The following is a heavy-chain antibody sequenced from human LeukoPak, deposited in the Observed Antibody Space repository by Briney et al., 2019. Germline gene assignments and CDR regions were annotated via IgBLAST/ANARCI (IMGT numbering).Heavy chain of an antibody. J-gene: IGHJ4*02. CDR3: ARLWSTSRMRGFFDY. CDR1: GGSISSGSYY. CDR2: IYTSGST. Sequence: SQTLSLTCTVSGGSISSGSYYWSCIRQPAGKGLEWIGRIYTSGSTNYNPSLKSRVTISVDTSKNQFSLKLSSVTAADTAVYYCARLWSTSRMRGFFDYWGQGTLVTVSS. V-gene: IGHV4-61*02. D-gene: IGHD2-2*01.